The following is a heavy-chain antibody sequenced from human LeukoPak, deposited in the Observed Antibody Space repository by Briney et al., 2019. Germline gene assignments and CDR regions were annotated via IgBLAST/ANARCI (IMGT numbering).Heavy chain of an antibody. CDR1: GYTFTGYY. Sequence: ASVKVSCKASGYTFTGYYIYWVRQAPGQGLEWMGWINPKNGGTSYSQKFQGRVTMTRDTSISTVYMELNRLTSDDTAVYYCARDVMFNYWVQGTLVTVSS. D-gene: IGHD2-21*01. CDR3: ARDVMFNY. CDR2: INPKNGGT. J-gene: IGHJ4*02. V-gene: IGHV1-2*02.